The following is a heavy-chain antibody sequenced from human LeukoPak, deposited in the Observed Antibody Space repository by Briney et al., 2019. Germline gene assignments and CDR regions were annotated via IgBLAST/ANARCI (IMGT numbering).Heavy chain of an antibody. CDR2: ISFAGGRT. D-gene: IGHD6-19*01. CDR3: ARIAVAGPFDY. V-gene: IGHV3-23*01. Sequence: GGSLRLSCVGSGFSVDNYAVNWVRQAPGKGLEWVSSISFAGGRTYYTDSVKGRLTISRDNSKNTLYLQMNSLRAEDTAVYYCARIAVAGPFDYWGQGTLVTVSS. CDR1: GFSVDNYA. J-gene: IGHJ4*02.